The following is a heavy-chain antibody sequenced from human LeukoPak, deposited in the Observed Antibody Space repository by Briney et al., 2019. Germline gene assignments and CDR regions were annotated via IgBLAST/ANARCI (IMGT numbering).Heavy chain of an antibody. CDR1: GFTFSSYG. Sequence: GGSLRLSCAASGFTFSSYGMHWVRQAPGKGLEWVAVISYDGSNKYYADSVKGRFTISRDNSKNTLYLQMNSLRAEDTAVYYCAKLIGPSDAFEIWGQGTMVTVSS. V-gene: IGHV3-30*18. D-gene: IGHD3-22*01. J-gene: IGHJ3*02. CDR3: AKLIGPSDAFEI. CDR2: ISYDGSNK.